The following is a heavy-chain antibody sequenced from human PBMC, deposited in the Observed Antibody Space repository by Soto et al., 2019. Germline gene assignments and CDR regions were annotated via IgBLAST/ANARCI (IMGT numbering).Heavy chain of an antibody. D-gene: IGHD6-13*01. J-gene: IGHJ5*02. Sequence: GESLKISCKGSGYSFTSYLISWVRQMPGKGLEWMGRIDPSDSYTNYSPSFQGHVTISADKSISTAYLQWSSLKASDTAMYYCARRHSGSSAFDPWGQGTLVTVSS. CDR2: IDPSDSYT. V-gene: IGHV5-10-1*01. CDR1: GYSFTSYL. CDR3: ARRHSGSSAFDP.